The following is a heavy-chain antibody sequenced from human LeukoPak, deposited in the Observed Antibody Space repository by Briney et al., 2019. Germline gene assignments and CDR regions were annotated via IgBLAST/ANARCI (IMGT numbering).Heavy chain of an antibody. J-gene: IGHJ4*02. Sequence: SETLSLTCAVYGGSLRGYYWSWIRQPPGKGLEWIGEINHSGSTNYDPSLKSRVTISVDTSKNQFSLKLSSVTAADTAVYYCARVGPYYGSGSYWIDYWGQGTLVTVSS. CDR3: ARVGPYYGSGSYWIDY. D-gene: IGHD3-10*01. CDR1: GGSLRGYY. CDR2: INHSGST. V-gene: IGHV4-34*01.